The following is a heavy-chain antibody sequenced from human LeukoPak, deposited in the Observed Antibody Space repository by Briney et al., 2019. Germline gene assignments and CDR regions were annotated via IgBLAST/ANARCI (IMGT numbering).Heavy chain of an antibody. CDR2: IYSGGST. D-gene: IGHD6-13*01. Sequence: PGGSLRLSCAASGFTVSSNYMSWVRQAPGKGLEWVSVIYSGGSTYYADSVKGRFTISRDNSKNTVYLQMSSLRAEDTAVYYCAKGTRRQQLAYFDYWGQGTLVTVSS. V-gene: IGHV3-53*01. CDR1: GFTVSSNY. CDR3: AKGTRRQQLAYFDY. J-gene: IGHJ4*02.